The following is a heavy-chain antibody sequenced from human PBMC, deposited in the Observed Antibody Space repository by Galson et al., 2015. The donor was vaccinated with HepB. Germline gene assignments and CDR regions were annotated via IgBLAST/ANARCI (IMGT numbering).Heavy chain of an antibody. CDR1: GGSISSSSYY. D-gene: IGHD4-23*01. CDR3: ARHSASTTVVTPLDY. J-gene: IGHJ4*02. Sequence: ETLSLTCTVSGGSISSSSYYWGWIRQPPGKGLEWIGSIYYSGSTYYNPSLKSRVTISVDTSKNQFSLKLSSVTAADTAVYYCARHSASTTVVTPLDYWGQGTLVTVSS. CDR2: IYYSGST. V-gene: IGHV4-39*01.